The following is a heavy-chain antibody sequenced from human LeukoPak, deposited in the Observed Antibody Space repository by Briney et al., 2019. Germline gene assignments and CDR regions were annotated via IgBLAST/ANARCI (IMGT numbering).Heavy chain of an antibody. D-gene: IGHD3-22*01. Sequence: SETLSLTCTVSGGSISSYYWSWIRQPAGKGLEWIGRIYTSGSTNYNPSLKSRVTMSVDTSKNQFSLKLSSVSAADTAVYYCARLSRDRSGYWYLDLWGRGTLVTVSS. CDR2: IYTSGST. V-gene: IGHV4-4*07. CDR3: ARLSRDRSGYWYLDL. CDR1: GGSISSYY. J-gene: IGHJ2*01.